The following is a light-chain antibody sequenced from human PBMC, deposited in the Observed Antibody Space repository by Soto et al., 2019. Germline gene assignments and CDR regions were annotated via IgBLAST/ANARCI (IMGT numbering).Light chain of an antibody. CDR2: DAS. V-gene: IGKV3-20*01. CDR3: QQYVNSPIT. CDR1: QTVGRNY. Sequence: EIVLTQSPGSLSLFPGERATLSCRASQTVGRNYLAWFQQKPGQAPRLLIYDASTRVTGIPDKFGGSGSGTDFTLTISRLAPEDFAVYYCQQYVNSPITFGQGTRLEI. J-gene: IGKJ5*01.